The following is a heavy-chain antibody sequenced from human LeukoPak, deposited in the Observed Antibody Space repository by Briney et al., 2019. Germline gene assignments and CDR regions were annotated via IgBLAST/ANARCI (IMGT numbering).Heavy chain of an antibody. CDR1: GGTFSSYA. D-gene: IGHD3-9*01. Sequence: EASVKVSCKASGGTFSSYAISWVRQAPGQGLEWMGRIIPILGIANYAQKFQGRVTITADKSTSTAYMELSSLRSEDTAVYYCARGYYDILTGMGRRHAFDIWGQGTMVTVSS. J-gene: IGHJ3*02. CDR2: IIPILGIA. V-gene: IGHV1-69*04. CDR3: ARGYYDILTGMGRRHAFDI.